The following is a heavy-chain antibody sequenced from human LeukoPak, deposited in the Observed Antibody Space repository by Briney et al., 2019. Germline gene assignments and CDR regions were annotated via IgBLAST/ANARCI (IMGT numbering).Heavy chain of an antibody. CDR2: TNWNGGST. CDR1: GFIFDNYG. D-gene: IGHD1-26*01. V-gene: IGHV3-20*01. J-gene: IGHJ4*02. CDR3: ASVHTAGGYSGTDY. Sequence: GGSLRLSCAASGFIFDNYGMTWVRQAPGKGLEWVSGTNWNGGSTGYADSVKGRFIISRDNAKNCLYLQMNSLRAEDTALYHCASVHTAGGYSGTDYWGQGTLVTVSS.